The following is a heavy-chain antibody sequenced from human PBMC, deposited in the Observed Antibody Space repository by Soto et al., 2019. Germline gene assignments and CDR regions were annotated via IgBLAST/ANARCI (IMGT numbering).Heavy chain of an antibody. CDR1: GFTVSSNY. CDR2: IYSGGST. V-gene: IGHV3-66*01. D-gene: IGHD2-15*01. CDR3: ARGSLVVAATESNNDY. J-gene: IGHJ4*02. Sequence: GGSLRLSCAASGFTVSSNYMSWVRQAPGKGLEWVSVIYSGGSTYYADSVKGRFTISRDNSKNTLYLQMNSLRAEDTAVYYCARGSLVVAATESNNDYWGQGTLVTVSS.